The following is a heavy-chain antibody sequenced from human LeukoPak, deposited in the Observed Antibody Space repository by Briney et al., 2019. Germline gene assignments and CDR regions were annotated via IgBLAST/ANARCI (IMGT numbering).Heavy chain of an antibody. CDR3: VRHGSSAYYYSIDY. CDR1: GGSISNYY. Sequence: SETLSLTCTVSGGSISNYYWTWVRQPAGKGLEWIGRIYTSGSTNYNPSLKSRVTMSVDMSKNQFSLKVNSMAAADTAVYYCVRHGSSAYYYSIDYWGQGTLVTVSS. J-gene: IGHJ4*02. D-gene: IGHD3-22*01. V-gene: IGHV4-4*07. CDR2: IYTSGST.